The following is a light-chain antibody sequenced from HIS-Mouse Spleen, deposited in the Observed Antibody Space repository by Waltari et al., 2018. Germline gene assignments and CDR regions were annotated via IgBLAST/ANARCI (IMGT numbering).Light chain of an antibody. J-gene: IGLJ2*01. CDR3: YSAADNSGV. CDR2: KAS. CDR1: VLAKKY. V-gene: IGLV3-27*01. Sequence: SYELTQPSSVSVSPGQTARITCSGDVLAKKYARWFQQKPGQAPVLVIYKASERPSGITERFSGSSSGTTVTLTISGAQVEDEADYYCYSAADNSGVFGGGTKLTVL.